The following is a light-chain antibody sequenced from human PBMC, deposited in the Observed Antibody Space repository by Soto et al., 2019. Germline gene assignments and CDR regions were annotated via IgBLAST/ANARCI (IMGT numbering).Light chain of an antibody. Sequence: ILLTQSPGTLSLSPGERATLSCRASQSVSSSYLAWYQQKPGQAPRPLVYGASSRATGIPDRFSGSGSGTDFTLTIGRLEPEDFAVYYCQQYGSSPRTFGQGTKVDIK. J-gene: IGKJ1*01. CDR2: GAS. V-gene: IGKV3-20*01. CDR3: QQYGSSPRT. CDR1: QSVSSSY.